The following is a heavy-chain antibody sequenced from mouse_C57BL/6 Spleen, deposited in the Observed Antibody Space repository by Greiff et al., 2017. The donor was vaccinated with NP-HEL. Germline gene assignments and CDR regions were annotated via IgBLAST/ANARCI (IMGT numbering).Heavy chain of an antibody. CDR3: ARPMGLQNYFDY. D-gene: IGHD1-1*02. Sequence: VQLQQSGPELVKPGASVKISCKASGYAFSSSWMNWVKQRPGKGLEWIGRIYPGDGDTNYNGKFKGKATLTADKSYSTAYMQLSSLTSEDSAFYFCARPMGLQNYFDYRGQGTTLTASS. J-gene: IGHJ2*01. CDR1: GYAFSSSW. V-gene: IGHV1-82*01. CDR2: IYPGDGDT.